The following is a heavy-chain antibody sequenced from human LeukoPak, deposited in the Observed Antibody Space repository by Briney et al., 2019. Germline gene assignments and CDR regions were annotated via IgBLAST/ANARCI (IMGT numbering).Heavy chain of an antibody. CDR2: IYTSGST. J-gene: IGHJ6*03. CDR1: GGSISSGSCY. Sequence: SETLSLTCTVSGGSISSGSCYWSWIRQPAGKGLEWIGRIYTSGSTNYNPSLKSRVTISVDTSKNQFSLKLSSVTAADTAVYYCARDLVRSYYYMDVWGKGTTVTVSS. V-gene: IGHV4-61*02. D-gene: IGHD2-8*02. CDR3: ARDLVRSYYYMDV.